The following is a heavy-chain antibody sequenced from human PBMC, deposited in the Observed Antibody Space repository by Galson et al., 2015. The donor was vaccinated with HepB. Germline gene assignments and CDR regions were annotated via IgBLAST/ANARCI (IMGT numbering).Heavy chain of an antibody. Sequence: SVKVSCKASGYTFTSYAMHWVRQAPGQRLEWMGWINAGNGNTKYSQKFQGRVTITRDTSASTAYMELSSLRSEDTAVYYCARVPRVRERGNWFDPWGQGTLVTVSS. CDR1: GYTFTSYA. D-gene: IGHD3-10*01. CDR3: ARVPRVRERGNWFDP. V-gene: IGHV1-3*01. J-gene: IGHJ5*02. CDR2: INAGNGNT.